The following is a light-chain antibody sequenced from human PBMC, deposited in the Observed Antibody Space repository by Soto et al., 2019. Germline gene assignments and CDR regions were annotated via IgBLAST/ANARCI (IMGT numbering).Light chain of an antibody. CDR2: GAS. CDR3: QMCDSAHALS. CDR1: QGISNY. J-gene: IGKJ4*01. Sequence: DIQMTQSPSSLSASVGDRVTITCRASQGISNYLAWYQQKAGKVPQVLIYGASTLQSGVPARFSGSGSGTDFSLTSTNLQPEDAATYYCQMCDSAHALSFGGGTKVEIK. V-gene: IGKV1-27*01.